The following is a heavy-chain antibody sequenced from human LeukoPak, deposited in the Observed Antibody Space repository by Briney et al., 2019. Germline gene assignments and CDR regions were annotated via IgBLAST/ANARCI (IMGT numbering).Heavy chain of an antibody. CDR1: GFTFSTYA. D-gene: IGHD3-9*01. V-gene: IGHV3-23*01. CDR2: ISGSDDGT. J-gene: IGHJ4*02. CDR3: ARDISGDY. Sequence: GGSLRLSCAASGFTFSTYAMSWVRQIPGKGLEWVSAISGSDDGTYYADSVKGRFTISRDNAKNSLYLQMNSLRAEDTAVYYCARDISGDYWGQGTLVTVSS.